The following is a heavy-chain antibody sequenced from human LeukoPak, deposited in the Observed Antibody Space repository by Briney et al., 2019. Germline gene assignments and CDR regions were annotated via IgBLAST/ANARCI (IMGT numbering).Heavy chain of an antibody. V-gene: IGHV3-9*01. D-gene: IGHD3-22*01. CDR2: ISWNSGTI. J-gene: IGHJ4*01. Sequence: GGSLRLSCAASGFTFDDYAMHWGRPAPGKGLEWVSGISWNSGTIDYADSVKGRFTISRDNAKNSLYLQMNSLRADDTALYYCAKDGYYDSSGVLDYWGQGTLVTVSS. CDR1: GFTFDDYA. CDR3: AKDGYYDSSGVLDY.